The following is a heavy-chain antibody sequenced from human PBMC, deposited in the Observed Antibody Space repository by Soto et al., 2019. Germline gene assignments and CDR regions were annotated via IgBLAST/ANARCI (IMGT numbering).Heavy chain of an antibody. CDR1: GGTFSNYA. V-gene: IGHV1-69*12. CDR3: ATSPYSYDTSGFLDY. CDR2: IIPLFGTT. D-gene: IGHD3-22*01. J-gene: IGHJ4*02. Sequence: QVQLVQSGAEVKKPGSSVTVSCRASGGTFSNYAINWVRQDPGQGLEWMAGIIPLFGTTNYAQKFQGRVTITAEECSSTAYMELTSLRSEDTAVFYCATSPYSYDTSGFLDYWGQGTLVTVSS.